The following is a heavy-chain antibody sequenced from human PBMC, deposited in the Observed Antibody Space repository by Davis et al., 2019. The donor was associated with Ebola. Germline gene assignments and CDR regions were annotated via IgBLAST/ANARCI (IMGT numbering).Heavy chain of an antibody. CDR2: IYYSGST. CDR3: ARGGSGWYINWFDP. D-gene: IGHD6-19*01. CDR1: GGSISSYY. V-gene: IGHV4-59*08. Sequence: MPSETLSLTCAVSGGSISSYYWSWIRQPPGKGLEWIGYIYYSGSTNYNPSLKSRVTISVDTSKNQFSLKLSSVTAADTAVYYCARGGSGWYINWFDPWGQGTLVTVSS. J-gene: IGHJ5*02.